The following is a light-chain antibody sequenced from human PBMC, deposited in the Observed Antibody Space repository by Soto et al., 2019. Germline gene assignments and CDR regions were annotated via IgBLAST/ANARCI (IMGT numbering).Light chain of an antibody. CDR3: QQYGSSPRIT. V-gene: IGKV3-11*01. Sequence: EVVLTQSPDTLSLPPGERATLSCRASQSISSYLAWYQQKPGQAPRLLIYDASSRATGIPARFSGSGSGTDFTLTISSLEPEDFAVYYCQQYGSSPRITFGQGTKVDIK. J-gene: IGKJ1*01. CDR2: DAS. CDR1: QSISSY.